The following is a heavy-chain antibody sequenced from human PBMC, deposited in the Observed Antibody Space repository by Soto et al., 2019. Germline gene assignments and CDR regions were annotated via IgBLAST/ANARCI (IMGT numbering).Heavy chain of an antibody. Sequence: EVQLVESGGGLVKPGGSLRLSCAASGFTFSNAWMSWVRQAPGKGLEWVGRIKSKTDGGTTDYAAPVKGRFTISRDDSKNTLYLQMNSLKTEDTAVYYCTTDEWLRWYPVSYGMDVWGQGTPVTVSS. J-gene: IGHJ6*02. D-gene: IGHD4-17*01. V-gene: IGHV3-15*01. CDR3: TTDEWLRWYPVSYGMDV. CDR1: GFTFSNAW. CDR2: IKSKTDGGTT.